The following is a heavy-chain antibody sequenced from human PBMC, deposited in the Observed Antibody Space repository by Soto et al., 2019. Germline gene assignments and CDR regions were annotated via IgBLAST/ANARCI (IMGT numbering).Heavy chain of an antibody. V-gene: IGHV4-30-4*01. CDR3: ARGRYGDSISDY. D-gene: IGHD4-17*01. CDR2: IYYSGST. CDR1: GVSISSGDYY. J-gene: IGHJ4*02. Sequence: SETLSLTCTVSGVSISSGDYYWSWIRQPPGKGLEWIGYIYYSGSTYYNPSLKSRVTISVDTSKNQFSLKLSSVTAADTAVYYCARGRYGDSISDYWGQGTLVTVSS.